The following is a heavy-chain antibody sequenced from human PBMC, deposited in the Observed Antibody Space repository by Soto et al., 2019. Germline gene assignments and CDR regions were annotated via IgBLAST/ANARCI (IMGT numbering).Heavy chain of an antibody. CDR3: AREAAVAGTCFDI. CDR1: GYTFTIYD. J-gene: IGHJ3*02. CDR2: MNPNSGNT. Sequence: GASVKVSCKASGYTFTIYDINCVLQSTGQGLEWMGWMNPNSGNTGYAQKFQGRVTMTRNTSISTAYMELSSLRSEDTAVYYCAREAAVAGTCFDIWGQGTMVTVSS. D-gene: IGHD6-19*01. V-gene: IGHV1-8*01.